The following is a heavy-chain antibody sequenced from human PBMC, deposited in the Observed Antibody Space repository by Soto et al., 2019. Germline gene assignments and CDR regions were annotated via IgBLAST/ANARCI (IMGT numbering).Heavy chain of an antibody. Sequence: SGPTLVNPTQTLTLTCTFSGFSLSTSGMCVSWLRQPQGKALEWLALIDWHDDKYYITSLKTRLTISKDTSKNQVVLTVTNMDPVDTATYFCARLTYRSFNFDYWGQGTLVTVSS. J-gene: IGHJ4*02. CDR3: ARLTYRSFNFDY. CDR2: IDWHDDK. V-gene: IGHV2-70*01. CDR1: GFSLSTSGMC. D-gene: IGHD3-16*02.